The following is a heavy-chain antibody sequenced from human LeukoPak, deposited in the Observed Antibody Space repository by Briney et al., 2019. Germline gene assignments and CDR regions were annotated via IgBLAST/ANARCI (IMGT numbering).Heavy chain of an antibody. V-gene: IGHV3-30*04. Sequence: GGSLRLSCAASGFTFSSYAMHWVRQAPGKGLEWVAVISYDGSNKYYADSVKGRFTIPRDNSKNTLYLQMNSLRAEDTAVYYCARVRSTPTSGYYFDYWGQGTLVTVSS. CDR3: ARVRSTPTSGYYFDY. CDR1: GFTFSSYA. J-gene: IGHJ4*02. CDR2: ISYDGSNK. D-gene: IGHD3-10*01.